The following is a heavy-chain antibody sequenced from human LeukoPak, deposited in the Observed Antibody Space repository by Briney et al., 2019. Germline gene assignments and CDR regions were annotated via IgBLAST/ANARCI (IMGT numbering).Heavy chain of an antibody. V-gene: IGHV3-53*01. CDR3: AKGSSSGRPYFFDY. D-gene: IGHD3-10*01. CDR2: IYSGGST. Sequence: PGGSLRLSCAASGLTVSRNYRSWVRQAPGKGLEWVSVIYSGGSTYYADSVKGRFTISRDNSKTTLYLEMNSLRAEDTAVYYCAKGSSSGRPYFFDYWGQGSLVAVSS. J-gene: IGHJ4*02. CDR1: GLTVSRNY.